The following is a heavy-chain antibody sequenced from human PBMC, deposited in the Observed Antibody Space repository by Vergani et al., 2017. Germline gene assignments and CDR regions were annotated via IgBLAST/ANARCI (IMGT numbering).Heavy chain of an antibody. CDR3: AKTLTVTYSSSWYAGDDAFDI. CDR2: ISGSGGST. D-gene: IGHD6-13*01. V-gene: IGHV3-23*01. Sequence: EVQLLESGGGLVQPGGSLRLSCAASGFTFSSYAMSWVRQAPGKGLEWVSAISGSGGSTYYADSVKGRFTSSRDNSKNTLYLQMNSLRAEYTAVYYCAKTLTVTYSSSWYAGDDAFDIWGQGTMVTVSS. J-gene: IGHJ3*02. CDR1: GFTFSSYA.